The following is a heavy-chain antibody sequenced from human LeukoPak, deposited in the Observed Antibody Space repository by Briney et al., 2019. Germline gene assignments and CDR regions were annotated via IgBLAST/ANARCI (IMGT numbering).Heavy chain of an antibody. Sequence: SETLSLTCTVSGGSISSYYWSWIRQPAGKGLEWIGRIYTSGSTNYNPSLKSRVTMSVDTSKNQFSLKLSSVTAADTAVYYCARENEYLTRRKRGLNWFDPWGQGTPVTVSS. J-gene: IGHJ5*02. CDR1: GGSISSYY. D-gene: IGHD1-1*01. CDR3: ARENEYLTRRKRGLNWFDP. CDR2: IYTSGST. V-gene: IGHV4-4*07.